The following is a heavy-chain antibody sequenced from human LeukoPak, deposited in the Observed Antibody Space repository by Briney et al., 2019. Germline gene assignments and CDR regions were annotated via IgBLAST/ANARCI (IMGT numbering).Heavy chain of an antibody. CDR3: ARDVARDISCHTD. CDR1: GFTFSTNS. D-gene: IGHD2-2*02. V-gene: IGHV3-21*01. Sequence: PGGSLRLSCAASGFTFSTNSMNWVRQAPGKGLEWVASISSSGTYIYYPESLKGRFTVSRDNAKNSVYLQMNSLRAEDTAVYYCARDVARDISCHTDWGQGTLVTVSS. CDR2: ISSSGTYI. J-gene: IGHJ4*02.